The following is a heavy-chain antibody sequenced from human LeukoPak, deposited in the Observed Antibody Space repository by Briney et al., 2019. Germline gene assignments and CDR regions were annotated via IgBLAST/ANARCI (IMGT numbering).Heavy chain of an antibody. CDR1: GYSFTSYW. Sequence: GESLKISCKGSGYSFTSYWIGWVRQMPGKGPEWMGIIYPGDSDTRYSPSFQGQVTISADKSISTAYLQWSSLKASDTAMYYCARLLYYYGSGSQGGAFDIWGQGTMVTVSS. V-gene: IGHV5-51*01. D-gene: IGHD3-10*01. CDR3: ARLLYYYGSGSQGGAFDI. J-gene: IGHJ3*02. CDR2: IYPGDSDT.